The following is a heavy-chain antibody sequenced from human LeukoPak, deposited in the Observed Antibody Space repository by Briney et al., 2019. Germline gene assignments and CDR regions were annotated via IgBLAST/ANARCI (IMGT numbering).Heavy chain of an antibody. D-gene: IGHD3-3*01. CDR1: GLTFSSYE. V-gene: IGHV3-48*03. CDR3: AREASYYNLYYDY. J-gene: IGHJ4*02. Sequence: GGSLRLSCAASGLTFSSYEMNWVRQAPGKGLEWVSYISSSGSTTYYADFVKGRFTISRDNAKNSLYLQMNSLRAEDTAVYYCAREASYYNLYYDYWGQGSLVAVSS. CDR2: ISSSGSTT.